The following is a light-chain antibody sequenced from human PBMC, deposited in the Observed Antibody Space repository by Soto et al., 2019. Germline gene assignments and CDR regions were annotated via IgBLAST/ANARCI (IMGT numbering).Light chain of an antibody. V-gene: IGLV2-14*01. CDR3: SSYTSSSTPLYV. J-gene: IGLJ1*01. CDR1: SSDVGVYNY. Sequence: QSVLTQPASVSGSPGQSITISCTGTSSDVGVYNYVSWYQQHPGKAPKLMIYEVSNRPSGVSNRFSGSKSGNTASLTISGLQAEDEADYYCSSYTSSSTPLYVFXTGTKLTVL. CDR2: EVS.